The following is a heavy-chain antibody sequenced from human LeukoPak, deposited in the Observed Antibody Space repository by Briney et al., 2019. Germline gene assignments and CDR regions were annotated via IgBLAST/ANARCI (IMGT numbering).Heavy chain of an antibody. J-gene: IGHJ4*02. D-gene: IGHD4-17*01. Sequence: PGGSLRLSCAASGFTFSSYAIHWVRQAPGKGLEWVAVISYDGDNKYYADSLKGRFTISRDNSKNTLYLQMNSLRAEDTAVYYCAKESSTVTSPFDYWGRETLVTVSS. CDR3: AKESSTVTSPFDY. CDR2: ISYDGDNK. CDR1: GFTFSSYA. V-gene: IGHV3-30-3*01.